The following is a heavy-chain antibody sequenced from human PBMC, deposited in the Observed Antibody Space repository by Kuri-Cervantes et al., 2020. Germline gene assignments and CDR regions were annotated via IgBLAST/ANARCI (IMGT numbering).Heavy chain of an antibody. Sequence: SGPTLVKPTQTLTLTCTFSGFSLSTSGMRVSWIRQPPGKAPEWLARIEWDDDKFYSTSLKTRLIISKDTSKNQVVLTMTNMDPVDTATYYCARGTMITFGGLDYWGQGTLVTVSS. V-gene: IGHV2-70*04. J-gene: IGHJ4*02. CDR1: GFSLSTSGMR. D-gene: IGHD3-16*01. CDR2: IEWDDDK. CDR3: ARGTMITFGGLDY.